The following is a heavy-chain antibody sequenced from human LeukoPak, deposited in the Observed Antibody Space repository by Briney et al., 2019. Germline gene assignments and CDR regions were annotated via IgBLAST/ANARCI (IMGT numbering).Heavy chain of an antibody. CDR2: ISYDGSNK. V-gene: IGHV3-30*04. Sequence: PGRSLRLSCAASGFTFSSYAMHWVRQAPGKGLEWVAVISYDGSNKYYADSVKGRFTISRDNSKNTLYLQMNSLRAEDTAVYYCARDVWTSCCNAFDIWGQGTTVTVSS. CDR3: ARDVWTSCCNAFDI. J-gene: IGHJ3*02. CDR1: GFTFSSYA. D-gene: IGHD2-2*01.